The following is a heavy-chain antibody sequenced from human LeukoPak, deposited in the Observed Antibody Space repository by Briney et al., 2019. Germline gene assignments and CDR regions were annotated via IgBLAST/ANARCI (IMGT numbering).Heavy chain of an antibody. V-gene: IGHV3-23*01. CDR2: ISGSGSSP. D-gene: IGHD2-2*01. CDR3: AKDSGPWGYCTTTSCYFAY. Sequence: GGSLRLSCAASGFTFSSFAMSWVRQAPGKGLEWVSAISGSGSSPYYADSVKGRFTISRDNSKSTLYLQMNSLRAWDTAVYYCAKDSGPWGYCTTTSCYFAYWGQGALVTVSS. CDR1: GFTFSSFA. J-gene: IGHJ4*02.